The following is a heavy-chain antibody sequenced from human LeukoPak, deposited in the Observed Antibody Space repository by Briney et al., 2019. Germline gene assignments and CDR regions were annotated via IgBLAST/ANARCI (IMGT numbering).Heavy chain of an antibody. CDR3: ARVVGTDEGADY. D-gene: IGHD1-7*01. J-gene: IGHJ4*02. CDR1: GFTFRNYW. CDR2: IKPDGSEK. V-gene: IGHV3-7*04. Sequence: GGSLRLSCAASGFTFRNYWMSWVRQAPGKGLEWVANIKPDGSEKRYVDSVKGRFTISRDNAKNSLYLQMNSLRAEDTAVYYCARVVGTDEGADYWGQGSLVTVSS.